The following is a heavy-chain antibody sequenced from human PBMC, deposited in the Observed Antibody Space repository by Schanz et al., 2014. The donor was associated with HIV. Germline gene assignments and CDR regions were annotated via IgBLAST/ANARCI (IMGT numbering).Heavy chain of an antibody. Sequence: QVQLVESGGGVVQPGRSLRLSCAASGFTFSSYGMHWVRQAPGKGLEWGAVIWYDGRNKYYADSVKGRFTISRDNSKNTLYLQMSSLRVEDTAIYYCARSPDWAGTDAFDIWGQGTMVTVSS. CDR3: ARSPDWAGTDAFDI. V-gene: IGHV3-33*01. CDR1: GFTFSSYG. CDR2: IWYDGRNK. D-gene: IGHD6-19*01. J-gene: IGHJ3*02.